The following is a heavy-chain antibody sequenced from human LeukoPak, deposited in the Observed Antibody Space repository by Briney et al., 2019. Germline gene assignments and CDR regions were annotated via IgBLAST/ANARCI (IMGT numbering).Heavy chain of an antibody. J-gene: IGHJ3*01. CDR1: GYSISSGYY. V-gene: IGHV4-38-2*01. CDR2: IFHSGSI. D-gene: IGHD3-22*01. Sequence: PSETLSLTCGVSGYSISSGYYWGWIRQSPGKGLEWIGTIFHSGSIYYNPSLKSRLTLSVDTSKSQFSLKLNSATAADTAVYYCVRMGVSYYYDSSTYYPVAFGVWGQGTMVTVSS. CDR3: VRMGVSYYYDSSTYYPVAFGV.